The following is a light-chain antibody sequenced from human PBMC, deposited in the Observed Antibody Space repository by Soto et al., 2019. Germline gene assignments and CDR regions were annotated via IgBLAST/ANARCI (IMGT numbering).Light chain of an antibody. J-gene: IGLJ1*01. V-gene: IGLV2-14*01. CDR2: DVS. CDR3: SSYASSGTRV. Sequence: QSALTQPASVSGSPGQSITISCTGTSSDVGGYNYVSWYQQHPGKAPKLMIYDVSNRPSGVSNRFSGSKSGNTASLTISGLQAEDEADYYCSSYASSGTRVSGTGTKVPV. CDR1: SSDVGGYNY.